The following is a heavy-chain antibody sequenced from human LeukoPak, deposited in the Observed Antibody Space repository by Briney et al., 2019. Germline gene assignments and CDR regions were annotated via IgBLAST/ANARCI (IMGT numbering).Heavy chain of an antibody. CDR1: GFTFSSYW. V-gene: IGHV3-7*02. Sequence: GSLRLSCAASGFTFSSYWMSWVRQAPGKGLEWVANIKQDGSEKYYVDSVKGRFTISRDNAKNSLYLQMNSLRAEDTAVYYCASHYGDYSFFDYWGQGTLVTVSS. D-gene: IGHD4-17*01. CDR3: ASHYGDYSFFDY. CDR2: IKQDGSEK. J-gene: IGHJ4*02.